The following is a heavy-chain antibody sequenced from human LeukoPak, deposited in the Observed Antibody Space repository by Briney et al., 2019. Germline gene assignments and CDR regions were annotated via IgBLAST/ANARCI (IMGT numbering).Heavy chain of an antibody. D-gene: IGHD2-2*01. J-gene: IGHJ6*02. CDR1: GYTFTSYG. CDR3: ARDSSLGSTSSPLHGMDV. CDR2: ISAYNGNT. V-gene: IGHV1-18*01. Sequence: ASVKVSFKASGYTFTSYGISWVRQAPGQGLEWMGWISAYNGNTNYAQKLQGRVTMTTDTSTSTAYMELRSLRSDDTAVYYCARDSSLGSTSSPLHGMDVWGQGTTVTVSS.